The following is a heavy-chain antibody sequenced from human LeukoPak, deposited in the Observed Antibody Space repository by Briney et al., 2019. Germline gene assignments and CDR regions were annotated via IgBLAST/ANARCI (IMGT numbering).Heavy chain of an antibody. CDR2: IFYSGST. D-gene: IGHD1-26*01. J-gene: IGHJ2*01. CDR1: GGSISSDY. CDR3: ARVTWDGNYWYFDL. V-gene: IGHV4-59*01. Sequence: SETLSLTCTVSGGSISSDYWSWIRQPPGKGLEWIGDIFYSGSTNYNPSLKSRVTISIGTSKNQFSLQLSSVTAADTAIFYCARVTWDGNYWYFDLWGRGTLVTVSS.